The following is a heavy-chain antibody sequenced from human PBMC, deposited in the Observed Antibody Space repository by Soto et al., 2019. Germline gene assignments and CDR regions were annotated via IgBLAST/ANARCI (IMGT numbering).Heavy chain of an antibody. CDR1: GFTFRNAW. Sequence: PGGSLRLSCAASGFTFRNAWMSWVRQAPGKGLEWVDRIKSKTDGGTTDYAAPVKGRFTISRDDSKNTLYLQMNSLKTEDTAVYYCTTGIAGTPYDAFDIWGQGTMVTVS. V-gene: IGHV3-15*01. J-gene: IGHJ3*02. D-gene: IGHD6-13*01. CDR3: TTGIAGTPYDAFDI. CDR2: IKSKTDGGTT.